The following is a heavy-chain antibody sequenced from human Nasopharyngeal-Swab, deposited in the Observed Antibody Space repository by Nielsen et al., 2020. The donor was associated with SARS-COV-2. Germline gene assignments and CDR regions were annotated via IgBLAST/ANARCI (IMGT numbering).Heavy chain of an antibody. CDR3: ARPDRWYGYGLDI. V-gene: IGHV4-4*02. J-gene: IGHJ3*02. CDR2: IHRFGNT. CDR1: GCSIISFNW. D-gene: IGHD3-10*01. Sequence: SQTLSLTCDVSGCSIISFNWWTWVRQPPGKGLEWIGQIHRFGNTNFNPSLKSRVTMSIGKSKNQFSLRLKSMTAAETAVYYCARPDRWYGYGLDIWGQGTMVTVSS.